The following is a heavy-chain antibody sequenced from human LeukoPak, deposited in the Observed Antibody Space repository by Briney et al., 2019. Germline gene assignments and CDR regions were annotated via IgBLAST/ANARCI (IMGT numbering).Heavy chain of an antibody. CDR2: TYYRSKWYN. CDR1: GDSVSNNSAA. CDR3: CHSLSGRTGAFVI. Sequence: SQTLSLTFAISGDSVSNNSAAWNWLRQSPSRGLEWLGSTYYRSKWYNHYAVAVTSRITINPDTYKNKFSLHLDSVTPEDTAVYYCCHSLSGRTGAFVIWGRGTVVTVSS. V-gene: IGHV6-1*01. D-gene: IGHD2-21*01. J-gene: IGHJ3*02.